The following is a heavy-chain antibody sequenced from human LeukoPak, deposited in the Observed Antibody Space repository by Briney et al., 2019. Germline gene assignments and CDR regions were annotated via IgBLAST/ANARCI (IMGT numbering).Heavy chain of an antibody. CDR2: IWYDGSNK. J-gene: IGHJ4*02. Sequence: GGSLRLSCAASGFTFSSYGMHWVRQAPGKGLEWVAVIWYDGSNKYYADSVKGRFTISRDNSKNTLYLQMNSLRAEDTAVYYCARWVGYCSSTSSHASSLTHAPFDYWGQGTLVTVSS. V-gene: IGHV3-33*01. CDR1: GFTFSSYG. D-gene: IGHD2-2*01. CDR3: ARWVGYCSSTSSHASSLTHAPFDY.